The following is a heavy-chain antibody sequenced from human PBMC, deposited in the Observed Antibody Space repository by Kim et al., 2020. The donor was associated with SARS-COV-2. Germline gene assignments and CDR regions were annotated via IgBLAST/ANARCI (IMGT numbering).Heavy chain of an antibody. Sequence: GGSLRLSCAASGFTFSSYSMNWVRQAPGKGLEWVSSISSSSSYIYYADSVKGRFTISRDNAKNSLYLQMNSLRAEDTAVYYCASVGGHDYVWGSYRYRTDLGYWGQGTLVTVSS. CDR3: ASVGGHDYVWGSYRYRTDLGY. V-gene: IGHV3-21*01. CDR2: ISSSSSYI. D-gene: IGHD3-16*02. J-gene: IGHJ4*02. CDR1: GFTFSSYS.